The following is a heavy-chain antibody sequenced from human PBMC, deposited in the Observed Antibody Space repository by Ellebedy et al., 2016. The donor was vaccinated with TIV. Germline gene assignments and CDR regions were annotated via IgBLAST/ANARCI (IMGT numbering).Heavy chain of an antibody. CDR3: AKDYSGLRGLDV. J-gene: IGHJ6*02. Sequence: GESLKISCAASGFNFSSYAMSWVRQAPGKGLEWVSSISGSGGSTYYADSVKGRFTISRDNSKNTLYLQMNSLRAEDTAVYYCAKDYSGLRGLDVWGQGTTVTVSS. CDR1: GFNFSSYA. V-gene: IGHV3-23*01. D-gene: IGHD5-12*01. CDR2: ISGSGGST.